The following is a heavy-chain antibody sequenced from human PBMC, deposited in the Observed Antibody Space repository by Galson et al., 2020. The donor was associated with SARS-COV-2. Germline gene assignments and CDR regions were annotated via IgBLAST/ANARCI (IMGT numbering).Heavy chain of an antibody. J-gene: IGHJ6*02. D-gene: IGHD3-16*01. V-gene: IGHV1-24*01. Sequence: ASVTVSCKVSGYTLTELSMHWVRQAPGQGPVWMGGLDPDDGETIYAQKFQGRATMTEDTSTDTAYMELSSLRSEDTAVYYCATAKILGYYYYGMDVLGQGTTVTCSS. CDR1: GYTLTELS. CDR3: ATAKILGYYYYGMDV. CDR2: LDPDDGET.